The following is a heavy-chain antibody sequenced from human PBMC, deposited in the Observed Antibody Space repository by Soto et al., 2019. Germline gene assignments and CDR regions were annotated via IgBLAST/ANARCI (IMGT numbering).Heavy chain of an antibody. CDR3: ARGGYYYENICQNAYDY. Sequence: SETLSLTCAVSGGSISSGGYYWSWIRQHPGKGLEWIGYIYYGGSTYYNPSLKSRATISGDTSKNQFSLKLSSVTAADTAVYYCARGGYYYENICQNAYDYWGQGIPGTASS. CDR2: IYYGGST. D-gene: IGHD3-22*01. V-gene: IGHV4-31*02. CDR1: GGSISSGGYY. J-gene: IGHJ4*01.